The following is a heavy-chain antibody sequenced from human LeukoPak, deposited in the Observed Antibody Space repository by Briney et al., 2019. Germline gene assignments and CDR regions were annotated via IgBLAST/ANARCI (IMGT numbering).Heavy chain of an antibody. D-gene: IGHD2-21*01. Sequence: SETLSLTCSVSGYSISSAYYWGWIRQPPGKGLEWIGTMYHSGSTNYNPSLKSRVTISVDTSKNQFSLKLSSVAAADTAVYYCARGDDEAVFAFDIWGQGTMVTVSS. V-gene: IGHV4-38-2*02. CDR3: ARGDDEAVFAFDI. J-gene: IGHJ3*02. CDR2: MYHSGST. CDR1: GYSISSAYY.